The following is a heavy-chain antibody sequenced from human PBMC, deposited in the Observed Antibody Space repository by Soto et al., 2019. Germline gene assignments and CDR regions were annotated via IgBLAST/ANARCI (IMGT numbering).Heavy chain of an antibody. CDR3: ARGGSGGYYYYYGMDV. D-gene: IGHD3-3*01. Sequence: GASVKVSCKASGGTFSSYAISWVRQAPGQGLEWMGGIIPIFGTANYAQKFQGRVTITADESTSTAYMELSSLRSEDTAVYYCARGGSGGYYYYYGMDVWGQGTTVTVSS. CDR1: GGTFSSYA. CDR2: IIPIFGTA. J-gene: IGHJ6*02. V-gene: IGHV1-69*13.